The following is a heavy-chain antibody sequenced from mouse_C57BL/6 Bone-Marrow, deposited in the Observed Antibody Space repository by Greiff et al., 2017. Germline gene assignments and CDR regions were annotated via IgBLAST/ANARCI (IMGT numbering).Heavy chain of an antibody. Sequence: EVQLVESGGGLVQPKGSLKLSCAASGFSFNTYAMNWVRQAPGKGLEWVARIRSKSNNYATYYADSVKDRFTISRDASESMLYLQMNNLKTEDTAMYYCVRQDGYYKGFAYWGQGTLVTVSA. CDR1: GFSFNTYA. J-gene: IGHJ3*01. CDR3: VRQDGYYKGFAY. CDR2: IRSKSNNYAT. V-gene: IGHV10-1*01. D-gene: IGHD2-3*01.